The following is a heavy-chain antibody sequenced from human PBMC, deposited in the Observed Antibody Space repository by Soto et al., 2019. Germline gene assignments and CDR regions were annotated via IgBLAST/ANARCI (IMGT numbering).Heavy chain of an antibody. J-gene: IGHJ6*02. V-gene: IGHV3-7*05. D-gene: IGHD2-2*01. Sequence: EVQLVGSGGGLVQPGGSLTLSCEASGFSLSNYWMKWVRQAPGKGLEWVANIKEDGSEKYYVDSVKGRFTISRDNAKNAAYLQMNSLRAEDTAMYYCARGTPYCTTTSCSPSYYYGIEVWGQGTTVTVSS. CDR3: ARGTPYCTTTSCSPSYYYGIEV. CDR1: GFSLSNYW. CDR2: IKEDGSEK.